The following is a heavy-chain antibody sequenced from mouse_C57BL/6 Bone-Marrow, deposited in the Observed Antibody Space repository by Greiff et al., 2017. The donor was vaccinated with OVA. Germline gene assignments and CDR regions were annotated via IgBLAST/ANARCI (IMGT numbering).Heavy chain of an antibody. V-gene: IGHV1-64*01. D-gene: IGHD2-1*01. CDR2: IHPNSGST. CDR1: GYTFTSYW. J-gene: IGHJ2*01. Sequence: QVQLQQPGAELVKPGASVKLSCKASGYTFTSYWMHWVKQRPGPGLEWIGMIHPNSGSTNYNEKFKSKATLTVDKSSSTAYMQLSSLTSEDSAVYYCARKFYFKNYFDYWGQGTTLTVSS. CDR3: ARKFYFKNYFDY.